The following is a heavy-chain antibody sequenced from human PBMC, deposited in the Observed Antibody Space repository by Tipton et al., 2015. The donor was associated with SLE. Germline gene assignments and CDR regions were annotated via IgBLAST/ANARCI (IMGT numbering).Heavy chain of an antibody. J-gene: IGHJ1*01. CDR3: AREYYYGSV. V-gene: IGHV3-48*03. D-gene: IGHD3-10*01. CDR2: ISRSTKDI. CDR1: GFSFDRYA. Sequence: SLRLSCAASGFSFDRYAMNWVRQAPGKGLEWVSYISRSTKDIYYADSVKGCFTISRDNAKNSLYLQMNSLRVEDTGVYYCAREYYYGSVWGQGTLVTVSS.